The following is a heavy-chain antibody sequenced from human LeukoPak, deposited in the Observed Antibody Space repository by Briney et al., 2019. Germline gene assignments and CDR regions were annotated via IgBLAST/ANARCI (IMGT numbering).Heavy chain of an antibody. J-gene: IGHJ6*03. CDR2: INHSGST. Sequence: SETLSLTCTVSGGSISSSSYYWGWIRQPPGKGLEWIGEINHSGSTNYNPSLKSRVTISVDTSKNQFSLKLSSVTAADTAVYYCARGLRYQYYYYMDVWGKGTTVTVSS. CDR3: ARGLRYQYYYYMDV. CDR1: GGSISSSSYY. D-gene: IGHD2-2*01. V-gene: IGHV4-39*07.